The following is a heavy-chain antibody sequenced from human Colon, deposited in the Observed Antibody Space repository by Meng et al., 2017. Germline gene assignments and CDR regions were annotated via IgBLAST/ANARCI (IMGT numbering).Heavy chain of an antibody. CDR2: IHSSGNT. J-gene: IGHJ4*02. V-gene: IGHV4-30-4*01. Sequence: QVQLQDSSPGLLKPSQTLSLTCTISNGSINSADYYWNWIRQPPGKGPEWLGYIHSSGNTYYTPPLKSRLAMSLDTSKNQFSLRLTSVTAADTAVYYCARNPVIPDARTFDFWGQGALVTVSS. CDR1: NGSINSADYY. D-gene: IGHD2-2*01. CDR3: ARNPVIPDARTFDF.